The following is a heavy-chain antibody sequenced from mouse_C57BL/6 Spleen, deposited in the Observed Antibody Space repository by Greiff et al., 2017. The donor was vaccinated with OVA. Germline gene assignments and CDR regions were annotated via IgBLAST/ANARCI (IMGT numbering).Heavy chain of an antibody. J-gene: IGHJ1*03. D-gene: IGHD1-1*02. V-gene: IGHV1-18*01. CDR2: INPNNGGT. CDR3: ARWWDVGYFDV. CDR1: GYTFTDYN. Sequence: EVQRVESGPELVKPGASVKIPRKASGYTFTDYNMDWVKQSHGKSLEWIGDINPNNGGTIYNQKFKGKATLTVDKSSSTAYMELRSLTSEDTAVYYCARWWDVGYFDVWGTGTTVTVSS.